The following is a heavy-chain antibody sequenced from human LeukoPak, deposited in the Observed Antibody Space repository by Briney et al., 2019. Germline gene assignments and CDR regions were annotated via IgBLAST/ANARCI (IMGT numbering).Heavy chain of an antibody. CDR2: ISYDESNK. CDR1: GFTFSSYP. Sequence: GGSLRLSCAPSGFTFSSYPMHWVRQAPGKGLEWVAVISYDESNKYYADSVKGRFTISRDNSKNTLYLQMNSLRAEDTAVYYCARDLGYASETNCGMDVWGQGTTVTVFS. V-gene: IGHV3-30-3*01. D-gene: IGHD3-10*01. CDR3: ARDLGYASETNCGMDV. J-gene: IGHJ6*02.